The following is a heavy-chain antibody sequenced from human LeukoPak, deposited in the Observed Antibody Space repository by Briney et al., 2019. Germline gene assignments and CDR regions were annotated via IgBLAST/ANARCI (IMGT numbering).Heavy chain of an antibody. Sequence: GGSLRLSCAASGFTLSSYTMNWVRQAPGKGLEWVANIKQDGSQKFYLDSVKGRFTISRDNGNNSLYLHMSRLRVEDTAVYYCARDLKGFNLWGQGALVTVSS. V-gene: IGHV3-7*04. CDR1: GFTLSSYT. J-gene: IGHJ5*02. CDR3: ARDLKGFNL. CDR2: IKQDGSQK.